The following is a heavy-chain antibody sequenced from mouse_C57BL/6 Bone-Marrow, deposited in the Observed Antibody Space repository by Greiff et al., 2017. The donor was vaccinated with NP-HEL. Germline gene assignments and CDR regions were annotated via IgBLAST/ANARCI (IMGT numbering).Heavy chain of an antibody. J-gene: IGHJ3*01. CDR3: GWLLRGAY. D-gene: IGHD2-3*01. Sequence: QVQLQQPGAELVRPGSSVKLSCKASGYTFTSYWMDWVKQRPGQGLEWIGNIYPSDSETHYNQKFKDKATLTVDKSSSTAYMQLSILTSEDSAVYYCGWLLRGAYWGQGTLVTVSA. CDR1: GYTFTSYW. CDR2: IYPSDSET. V-gene: IGHV1-61*01.